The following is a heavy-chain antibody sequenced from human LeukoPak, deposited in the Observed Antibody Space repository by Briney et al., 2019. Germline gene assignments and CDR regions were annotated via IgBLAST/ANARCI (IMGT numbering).Heavy chain of an antibody. Sequence: GASVKVSCKASGYTFTSYDINWVRQATGQGLEWMGWMNPNSGNTYYAQRFQGRVTMTRDTSISTAYMEVSSLRSEDTAVYYCARGNIAVPGTPYYFEYWGQGTLVTVSS. J-gene: IGHJ4*02. D-gene: IGHD6-19*01. CDR1: GYTFTSYD. CDR2: MNPNSGNT. V-gene: IGHV1-8*01. CDR3: ARGNIAVPGTPYYFEY.